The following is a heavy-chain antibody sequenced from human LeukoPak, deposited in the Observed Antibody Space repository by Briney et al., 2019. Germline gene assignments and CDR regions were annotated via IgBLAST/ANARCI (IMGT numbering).Heavy chain of an antibody. D-gene: IGHD5-12*01. CDR1: GFTFSSYA. CDR3: AKLEWLRFAPFDY. CDR2: ISGSGGST. V-gene: IGHV3-23*01. Sequence: GGSLRLSCAASGFTFSSYAMGWVRQAPGKGLEWVSAISGSGGSTYYADSVKGRFTISRDNSKNTLYLQMNSLRAEDTAVYYCAKLEWLRFAPFDYWGQGTLVTVSS. J-gene: IGHJ4*02.